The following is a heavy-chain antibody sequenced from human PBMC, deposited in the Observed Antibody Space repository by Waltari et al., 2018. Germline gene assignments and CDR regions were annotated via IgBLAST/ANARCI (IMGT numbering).Heavy chain of an antibody. J-gene: IGHJ3*02. CDR2: IYTSGST. V-gene: IGHV4-61*02. CDR3: ATALSERRGAFDI. CDR1: GGSISSGSYY. Sequence: QVQLQESGPGLVKPSQTLSLTCTVSGGSISSGSYYWSWIRQPAGKGLEWIGRIYTSGSTNYNPSLKSRVTISVDTSKNQFSLKLSSVTAADTAVYYCATALSERRGAFDIWGQGTMVTVSS.